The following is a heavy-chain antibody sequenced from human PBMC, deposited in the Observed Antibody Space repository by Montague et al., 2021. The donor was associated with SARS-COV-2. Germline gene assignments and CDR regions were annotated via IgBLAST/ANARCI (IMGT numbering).Heavy chain of an antibody. J-gene: IGHJ4*02. V-gene: IGHV4-34*01. CDR2: ISDSGGT. CDR1: GGSFSGYN. D-gene: IGHD4/OR15-4a*01. CDR3: ARGVPGY. Sequence: RSLTCAVYGGSFSGYNWGWVRQSPGKGLEWIGQISDSGGTKYNPSLKSRVTISLDTSKNQFSLKLSSVTAADTAVYYCARGVPGYWGQGTLVTVSS.